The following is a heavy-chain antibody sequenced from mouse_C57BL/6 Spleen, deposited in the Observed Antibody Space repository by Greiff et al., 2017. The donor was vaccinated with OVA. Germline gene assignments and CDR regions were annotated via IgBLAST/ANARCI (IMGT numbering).Heavy chain of an antibody. CDR3: ARSLTTVVAPYYFDY. J-gene: IGHJ2*01. D-gene: IGHD1-1*01. Sequence: EVKLMESGAELVKPGASVKLSCTASGFNIKDYYMHWVKQRTEQGLEWIGRIDPEDGETKYAPKFQGKATITADTSSNTAYLQLSSLTSEDTAVYYCARSLTTVVAPYYFDYWGQGTTLTVSS. CDR1: GFNIKDYY. CDR2: IDPEDGET. V-gene: IGHV14-2*01.